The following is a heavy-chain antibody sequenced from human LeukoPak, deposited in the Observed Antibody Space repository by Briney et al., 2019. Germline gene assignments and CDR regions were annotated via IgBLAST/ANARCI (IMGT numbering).Heavy chain of an antibody. CDR2: IKQDGSEK. J-gene: IGHJ5*02. D-gene: IGHD3-10*01. V-gene: IGHV3-7*01. CDR3: ARDNDYYYGSGSYSPQFDP. CDR1: GFTFSSYW. Sequence: GGSLRLSCAASGFTFSSYWMSWVRQAPGKGLEWVANIKQDGSEKYYVDSVKGRFTISRDNAKNSLYLQMNSLRAEDTAVYYCARDNDYYYGSGSYSPQFDPWGQGTLVTVSS.